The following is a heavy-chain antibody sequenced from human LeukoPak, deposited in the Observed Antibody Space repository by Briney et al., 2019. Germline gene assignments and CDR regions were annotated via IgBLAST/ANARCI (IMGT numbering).Heavy chain of an antibody. CDR1: GFTFTSSA. J-gene: IGHJ4*02. V-gene: IGHV1-58*02. D-gene: IGHD5-24*01. CDR3: AGREMAVSYYFDY. CDR2: IVVGSGNT. Sequence: TSVKVSCKASGFTFTSSAMQWVRQARGQRLEWIGWIVVGSGNTNYAQKFQERVTITRDMFTSTVYMELSSLRSEDTAVYYCAGREMAVSYYFDYWGQGTLVTVSS.